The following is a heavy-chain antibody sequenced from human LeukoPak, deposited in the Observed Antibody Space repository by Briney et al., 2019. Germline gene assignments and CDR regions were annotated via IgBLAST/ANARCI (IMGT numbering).Heavy chain of an antibody. J-gene: IGHJ4*02. CDR3: ARQYDY. CDR1: GGSISSGSYY. V-gene: IGHV4-39*01. Sequence: SSETLFLTCTVSGGSISSGSYYWGWIRQPPGKGLEWIGSIYYTGGTYYNPSLKSRVTISVDTSKNQFSLKLTSVTAADTGAYFCARQYDYWGQGTLVTVSS. CDR2: IYYTGGT.